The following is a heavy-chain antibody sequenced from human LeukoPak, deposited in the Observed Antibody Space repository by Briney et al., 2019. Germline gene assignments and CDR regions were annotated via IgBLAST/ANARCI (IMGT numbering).Heavy chain of an antibody. D-gene: IGHD2-15*01. CDR2: IYSDGSRT. Sequence: GSLRLSCAASGFTFSSFAMHWVRQAPGKGLEYLSAIYSDGSRTYYADSVKGRFTISRDNSKNTLYLQMNSLRAEDTAVYYCARDLTPGVAFDYWGQGTLVTVSS. CDR3: ARDLTPGVAFDY. V-gene: IGHV3-64*04. J-gene: IGHJ4*02. CDR1: GFTFSSFA.